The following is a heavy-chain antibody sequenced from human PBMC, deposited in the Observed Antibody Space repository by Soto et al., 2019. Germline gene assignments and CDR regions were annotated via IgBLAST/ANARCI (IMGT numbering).Heavy chain of an antibody. D-gene: IGHD1-1*01. CDR1: GDSITSNSYF. CDR3: ARGTPTPFQH. Sequence: SETLSLTCTVSGDSITSNSYFWAWIRQPPGKGLEWIGSIYYSGTTYYNPSLKSRVTISVDRSKNQFSLKLSSVTAADTAVYYCARGTPTPFQHWGQGTLVTVSS. V-gene: IGHV4-39*01. CDR2: IYYSGTT. J-gene: IGHJ1*01.